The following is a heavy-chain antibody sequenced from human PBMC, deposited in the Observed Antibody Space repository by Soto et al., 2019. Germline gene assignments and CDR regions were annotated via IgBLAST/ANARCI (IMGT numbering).Heavy chain of an antibody. Sequence: QVQLVQSGAEVKKPGSSVKVSCKASGGTFSSYAISWVRQAPGQGLEWMGGIIPIFGTANHAQKFQGRVTITADESTSTAYMELSSLRSEDTAVYYCACCGYSYEYYYYYYGMDVWGQGTTVTVSS. D-gene: IGHD5-18*01. J-gene: IGHJ6*02. CDR3: ACCGYSYEYYYYYYGMDV. V-gene: IGHV1-69*01. CDR2: IIPIFGTA. CDR1: GGTFSSYA.